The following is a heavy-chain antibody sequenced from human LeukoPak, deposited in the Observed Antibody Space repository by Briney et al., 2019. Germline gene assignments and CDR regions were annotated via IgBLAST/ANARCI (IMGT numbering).Heavy chain of an antibody. CDR2: FDPEDGET. D-gene: IGHD3-22*01. CDR3: ATGTTYYYDSSGYYSFDY. CDR1: GYTLTELS. V-gene: IGHV1-24*01. Sequence: ASVKASCKVSGYTLTELSMHWVRQAPGKGLEWMGGFDPEDGETIYAQKFQGRVTMTEDTSTDTAYMELSSLRSEDTAVYYCATGTTYYYDSSGYYSFDYWGQGTLVTVSS. J-gene: IGHJ4*02.